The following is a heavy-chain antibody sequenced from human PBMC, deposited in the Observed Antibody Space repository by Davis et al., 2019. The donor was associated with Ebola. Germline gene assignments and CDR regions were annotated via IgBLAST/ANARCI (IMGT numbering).Heavy chain of an antibody. D-gene: IGHD3-22*01. Sequence: MPSETLSLTCSVSGDSITSSSYYWGWIRQPPGKGLEWIGSIYYSGHTYYNPSLKSRVTMSVDTSKNQFSLRLTSVTAADTAVFYCARQSVYHYDTWGQGTLVTVSS. V-gene: IGHV4-39*01. CDR1: GDSITSSSYY. CDR3: ARQSVYHYDT. CDR2: IYYSGHT. J-gene: IGHJ4*02.